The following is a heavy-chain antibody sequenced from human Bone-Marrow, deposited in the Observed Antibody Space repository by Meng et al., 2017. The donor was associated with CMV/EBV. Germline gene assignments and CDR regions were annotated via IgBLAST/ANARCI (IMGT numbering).Heavy chain of an antibody. CDR2: IYWDDDK. J-gene: IGHJ4*02. D-gene: IGHD2/OR15-2a*01. V-gene: IGHV2-5*02. Sequence: QLTFKESCPTVVKPPQALPLTCNVSGFSLRTSGVGVGWIRQPPGKALEWLALIYWDDDKRYSPSLKSRLTITKDTSKNQVVLTMTNMDPVDTATYYCAHNSIRVYFDYWGQGTLVTVSS. CDR1: GFSLRTSGVG. CDR3: AHNSIRVYFDY.